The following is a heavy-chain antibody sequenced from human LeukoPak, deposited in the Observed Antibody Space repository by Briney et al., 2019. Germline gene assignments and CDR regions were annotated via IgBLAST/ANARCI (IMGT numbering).Heavy chain of an antibody. V-gene: IGHV3-64*01. CDR1: GFPFSSYA. CDR3: ARGRGYSYGSFDY. CDR2: ISSNGGST. Sequence: PGGSLRLSCAASGFPFSSYAMHWVRQAPGKGLEYVSAISSNGGSTYYANSVKGRFTISRDNSKNTLYLQMGSLRAEDMAGYYCARGRGYSYGSFDYWGQGTLVTVSS. J-gene: IGHJ4*02. D-gene: IGHD5-18*01.